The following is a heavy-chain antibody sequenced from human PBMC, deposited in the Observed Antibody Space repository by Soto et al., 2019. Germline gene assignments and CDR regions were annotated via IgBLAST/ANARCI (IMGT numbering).Heavy chain of an antibody. CDR2: INPNGGGS. CDR1: GYTFTSYY. J-gene: IGHJ6*02. D-gene: IGHD6-19*01. V-gene: IGHV1-2*04. CDR3: ARDSSPVPGSMEV. Sequence: ASVKVSCKASGYTFTSYYIHWVRQAPGQGFEWMGWINPNGGGSNYAQNFQGWVTMTSDTSINTVYMELSRLRSDDTAVYYCARDSSPVPGSMEVWGQGTTVTVSS.